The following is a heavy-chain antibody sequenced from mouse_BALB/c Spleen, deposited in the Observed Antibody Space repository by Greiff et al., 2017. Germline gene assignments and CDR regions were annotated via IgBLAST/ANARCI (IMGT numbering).Heavy chain of an antibody. V-gene: IGHV5-6-3*01. CDR2: INSNGGST. D-gene: IGHD1-1*01. CDR3: AIDGRYYGNSWFAY. CDR1: GFTFSSYG. J-gene: IGHJ3*01. Sequence: EVQRVESGGGLVQPGGSLKLSCAASGFTFSSYGMSWVRQTPDKRLELVAIINSNGGSTYYPDSVKGRFTISRGNSKNTLYLQMSSLKSGDPAMYYCAIDGRYYGNSWFAYWGQGTLVTVSA.